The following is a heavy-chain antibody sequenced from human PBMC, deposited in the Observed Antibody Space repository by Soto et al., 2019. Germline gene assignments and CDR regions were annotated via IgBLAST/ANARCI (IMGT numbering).Heavy chain of an antibody. J-gene: IGHJ4*02. D-gene: IGHD3-22*01. CDR2: ISSSSSYI. V-gene: IGHV3-21*04. Sequence: GGSLRLSCAASGFTFSSYSMNWVRQAPGKGLEWVSSISSSSSYIYYADSVKGRFTISRDDSQNSLYLQINSLKTEDTAVYYCADLTWGDYYLPWSQGTLVTVSS. CDR1: GFTFSSYS. CDR3: ADLTWGDYYLP.